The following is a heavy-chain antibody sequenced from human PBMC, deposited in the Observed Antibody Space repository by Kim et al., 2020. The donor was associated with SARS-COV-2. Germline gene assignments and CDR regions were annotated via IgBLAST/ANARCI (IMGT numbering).Heavy chain of an antibody. J-gene: IGHJ4*02. V-gene: IGHV3-7*01. D-gene: IGHD2-15*01. CDR2: N. Sequence: NYYVDSVKGRFTNARDNAKNSLYLQMNSLKAEDKAVYYWARVAGGSWYFDYWGQGTLVTVSS. CDR3: ARVAGGSWYFDY.